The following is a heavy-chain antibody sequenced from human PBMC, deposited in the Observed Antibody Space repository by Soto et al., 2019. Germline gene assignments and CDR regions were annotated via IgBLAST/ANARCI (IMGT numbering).Heavy chain of an antibody. D-gene: IGHD6-13*01. CDR3: ARGRRAVGAQNWFDP. CDR2: IKYSGST. CDR1: GGSFRSYF. Sequence: QVQLQQWGAGLLKPSETLSLTCAVYGGSFRSYFWSWIRQSPGKGLEWIGEIKYSGSTNYNPSLKSRVTMSVDTSKNQFSLKLSSVTAADTAVYYCARGRRAVGAQNWFDPWGLGTLVTVSS. V-gene: IGHV4-34*01. J-gene: IGHJ5*02.